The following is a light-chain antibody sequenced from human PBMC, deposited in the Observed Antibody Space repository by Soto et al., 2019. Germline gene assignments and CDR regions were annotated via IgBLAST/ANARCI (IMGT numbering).Light chain of an antibody. Sequence: DIAMTQSPDSLAVSLGERATINCESSQSVLYSSNNQNCLAWYQQKPGQPPKLLIYWASTRESGVPDRFSGSGSVTDFTLTISSLQAEDVAVYYCQQYCATPWTFGQGTKVEIK. CDR3: QQYCATPWT. CDR2: WAS. CDR1: QSVLYSSNNQNC. V-gene: IGKV4-1*01. J-gene: IGKJ1*01.